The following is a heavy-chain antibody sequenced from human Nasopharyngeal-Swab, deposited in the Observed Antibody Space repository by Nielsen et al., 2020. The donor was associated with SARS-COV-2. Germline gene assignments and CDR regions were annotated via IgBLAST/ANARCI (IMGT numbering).Heavy chain of an antibody. CDR2: IYYSGST. CDR3: ASGLNWSPFDY. Sequence: WIRQPPGKGPEWIGYIYYSGSTNYNPSLKGRVTISVDTSKNQFSLKLSSVTAADTAVYCCASGLNWSPFDYWGQGTLVTVSS. D-gene: IGHD1-1*01. J-gene: IGHJ4*02. V-gene: IGHV4-59*01.